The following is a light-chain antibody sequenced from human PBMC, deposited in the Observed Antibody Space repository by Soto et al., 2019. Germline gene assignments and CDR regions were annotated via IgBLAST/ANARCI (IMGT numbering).Light chain of an antibody. Sequence: EKALTQSPVTLSLSPGERATLSCRASQSVSSNLAWYQQRPGQAPRLLIYGASTRASGVPDRFSGSGSGTDFTLTISRLEPEDFAVYYCQQYGSSLTFGQGTRLAIK. CDR3: QQYGSSLT. CDR2: GAS. J-gene: IGKJ5*01. CDR1: QSVSSN. V-gene: IGKV3-20*01.